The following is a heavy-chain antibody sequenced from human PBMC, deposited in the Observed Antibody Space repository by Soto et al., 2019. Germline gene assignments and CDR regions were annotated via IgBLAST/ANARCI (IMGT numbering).Heavy chain of an antibody. Sequence: EVQLGESGGGLVQPGGSLRLSCAASGFTVSSNYMSWVRQAPGKGLEWVSVIYSGGSTYYADSVKSRFTISRDNSKNTLYLQMTSLRAADTAVYYCARVELAYYFDYWGQGTLVTVSS. CDR2: IYSGGST. CDR1: GFTVSSNY. D-gene: IGHD1-26*01. CDR3: ARVELAYYFDY. J-gene: IGHJ4*02. V-gene: IGHV3-66*01.